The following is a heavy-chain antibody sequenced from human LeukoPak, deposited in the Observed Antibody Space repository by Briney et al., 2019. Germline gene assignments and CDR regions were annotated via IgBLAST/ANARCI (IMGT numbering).Heavy chain of an antibody. CDR1: GFTFSSCS. CDR3: AKDPNGDYIGAFDM. J-gene: IGHJ3*02. D-gene: IGHD4-17*01. Sequence: PGGSLRLSCSASGFTFSSCSMHWVRRAPGKGLVWVSRISSDGTSTNYADSVKGRFTISRDNFKNTLYLQMNSLRAEDTAVYHCAKDPNGDYIGAFDMWGQGTMVTVSS. V-gene: IGHV3-74*01. CDR2: ISSDGTST.